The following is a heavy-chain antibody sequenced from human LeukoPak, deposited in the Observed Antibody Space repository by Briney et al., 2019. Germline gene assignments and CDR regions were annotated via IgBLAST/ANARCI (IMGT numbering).Heavy chain of an antibody. V-gene: IGHV3-23*01. D-gene: IGHD6-19*01. CDR1: GFTFSSYA. J-gene: IGHJ5*02. Sequence: GGSLRLSCAASGFTFSSYAISWVRQAPGKGLEWVSTIGGDGSTYYVDSVKGRFVVSRDNSKNTLYLQMDRLRLEDAAMYFCVRGRAAGLLDWFDPWGPGTLVTVSS. CDR3: VRGRAAGLLDWFDP. CDR2: IGGDGST.